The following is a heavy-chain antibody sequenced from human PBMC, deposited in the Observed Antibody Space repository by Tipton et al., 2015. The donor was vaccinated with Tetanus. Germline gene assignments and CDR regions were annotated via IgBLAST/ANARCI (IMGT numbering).Heavy chain of an antibody. Sequence: TLSLTCTVSGGSVSSGSYYWSWIRQPPGKGLEWIGYFFYSGSTNYNPSLKSRVSMAVGTSKNQSSLQLRSVTAADTAVYYCARGDGYHSYYHMDVWGRGTTVTVSS. CDR3: ARGDGYHSYYHMDV. J-gene: IGHJ6*04. D-gene: IGHD1-26*01. CDR1: GGSVSSGSYY. CDR2: FFYSGST. V-gene: IGHV4-61*01.